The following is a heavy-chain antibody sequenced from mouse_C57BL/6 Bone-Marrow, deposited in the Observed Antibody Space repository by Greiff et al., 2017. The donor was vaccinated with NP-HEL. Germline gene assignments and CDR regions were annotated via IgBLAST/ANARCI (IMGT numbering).Heavy chain of an antibody. Sequence: QVQLQQPGAELVKPGASVKLSCKASGYTFTSYWMHWVKQRPGQGLEWIGMIHPNSGSTNYNEKFKSKATLTVDKSSSTAYMQLSSLTSEDSAVYYCARCHHYYYGSSYPYWYFDVWGTGTTVTVSS. CDR1: GYTFTSYW. CDR2: IHPNSGST. J-gene: IGHJ1*03. CDR3: ARCHHYYYGSSYPYWYFDV. D-gene: IGHD1-1*01. V-gene: IGHV1-64*01.